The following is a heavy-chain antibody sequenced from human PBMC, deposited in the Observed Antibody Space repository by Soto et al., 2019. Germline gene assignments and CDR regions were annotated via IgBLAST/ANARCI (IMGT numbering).Heavy chain of an antibody. CDR3: AKSRETREFDP. CDR1: GGSISSYY. Sequence: SETLSLTCTVSGGSISSYYWSWIRQPPGKGLEWIGYIYYSGSTNYNPSLKSRVTISVDTSKNQFSLKLSSVTAADTAVYYCAKSRETREFDPWGQGTLVTVSS. V-gene: IGHV4-59*08. CDR2: IYYSGST. J-gene: IGHJ5*02. D-gene: IGHD2-2*01.